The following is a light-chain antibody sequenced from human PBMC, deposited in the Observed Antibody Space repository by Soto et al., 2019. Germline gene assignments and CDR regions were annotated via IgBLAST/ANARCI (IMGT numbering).Light chain of an antibody. Sequence: QSVLTQPPSASGSPGQSVTISCTGTSSDVGGYNYVSWYQHHPGKAPKLLIYGVTKRPSGVPDRFSGSKSANTASLTVSGLQAVDEADYFCSSYAGDYHLYVFGTGTKVTVL. CDR3: SSYAGDYHLYV. CDR2: GVT. CDR1: SSDVGGYNY. J-gene: IGLJ1*01. V-gene: IGLV2-8*01.